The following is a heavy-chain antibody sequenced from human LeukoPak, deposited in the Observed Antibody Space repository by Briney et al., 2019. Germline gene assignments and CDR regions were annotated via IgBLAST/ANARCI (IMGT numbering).Heavy chain of an antibody. D-gene: IGHD2-15*01. CDR1: GGSISSSSYY. J-gene: IGHJ3*02. Sequence: PSETLSLTCTVSGGSISSSSYYWGWIRQPPGKGLEWIGSIYYSGSTYYNPSLKSRVTISVDTSKNQFSLKLSSVTAADTAVYYCARQPQVVVAASRSDAFDIWGQGTMVTVSS. CDR3: ARQPQVVVAASRSDAFDI. CDR2: IYYSGST. V-gene: IGHV4-39*01.